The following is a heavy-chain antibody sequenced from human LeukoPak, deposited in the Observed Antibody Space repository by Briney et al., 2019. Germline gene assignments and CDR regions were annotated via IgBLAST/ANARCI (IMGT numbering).Heavy chain of an antibody. V-gene: IGHV3-11*04. Sequence: GGSLRLSCAASGFTFSDYYMSWIRQAPGKGLEWVSYISSSGSTIYYADSVKGRFTISRDNAKSSLYLQMNSLRAEDTAVYYCARQWFGSGSYDAFDIWGQGTMVTVSS. D-gene: IGHD3-10*01. CDR3: ARQWFGSGSYDAFDI. CDR1: GFTFSDYY. CDR2: ISSSGSTI. J-gene: IGHJ3*02.